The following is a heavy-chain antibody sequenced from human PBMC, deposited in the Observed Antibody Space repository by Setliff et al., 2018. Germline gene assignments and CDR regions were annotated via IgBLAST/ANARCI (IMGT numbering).Heavy chain of an antibody. J-gene: IGHJ5*02. CDR3: ARVTGYYDFWSGYYIGSGWFDP. D-gene: IGHD3-3*01. Sequence: PSETLSLTCTVSGGSISSSSYYWGWIRQPPGKGLEWIGSIYYSGSTYYNPSLKSRVTISVDTSKNQFSLKLSSVTAADTAVYYCARVTGYYDFWSGYYIGSGWFDPWGQGTLVTVSS. CDR1: GGSISSSSYY. V-gene: IGHV4-39*07. CDR2: IYYSGST.